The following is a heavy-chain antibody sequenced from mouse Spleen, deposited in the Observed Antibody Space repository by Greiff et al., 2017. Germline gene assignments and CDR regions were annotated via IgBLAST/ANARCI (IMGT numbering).Heavy chain of an antibody. CDR2: ILPGSGST. Sequence: QVQLKQSGAELMKPGASVKLSCKATGYTFTGYWIEWVKQRPGHGLEWIGEILPGSGSTNYNEKFKGKATFTADTSSNTAYMQLSSLTTEDSAIYYCASPFYGNSFAYWGQGTLVTVSA. V-gene: IGHV1-9*01. D-gene: IGHD2-1*01. CDR1: GYTFTGYW. CDR3: ASPFYGNSFAY. J-gene: IGHJ3*01.